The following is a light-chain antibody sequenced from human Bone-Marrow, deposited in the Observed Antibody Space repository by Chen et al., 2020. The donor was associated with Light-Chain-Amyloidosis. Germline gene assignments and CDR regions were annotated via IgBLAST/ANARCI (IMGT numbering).Light chain of an antibody. Sequence: SYELTQPPSVSVSPGQTARITCSGDDLPTKYAYWYQQKPGQAAVLVIHRDTERPSGISERFSGSSSGTTATLTISGVQAEDEADYHCQSAHSCGTYEVIFGGGTKLTVL. CDR1: DLPTKY. J-gene: IGLJ2*01. CDR2: RDT. CDR3: QSAHSCGTYEVI. V-gene: IGLV3-25*03.